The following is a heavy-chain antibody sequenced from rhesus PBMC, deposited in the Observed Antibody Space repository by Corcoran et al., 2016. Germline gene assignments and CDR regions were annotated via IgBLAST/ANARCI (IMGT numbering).Heavy chain of an antibody. CDR1: GGSISSSY. CDR2: IYGSGRST. Sequence: QLQLQESGPGLVKPSETLSVTCAVSGGSISSSYWSWIRQAPGKGLEWIGDIYGSGRSTNSNPSLQSRVPLSVDPSKNQLSLKLSSVTAADTAVYYCARGDYWGQGVLVTVSS. V-gene: IGHV4-169*01. CDR3: ARGDY. J-gene: IGHJ4*01.